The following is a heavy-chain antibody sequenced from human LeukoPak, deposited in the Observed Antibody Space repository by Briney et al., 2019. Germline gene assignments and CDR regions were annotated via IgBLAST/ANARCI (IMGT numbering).Heavy chain of an antibody. J-gene: IGHJ6*02. D-gene: IGHD5-12*01. Sequence: PSETLSLTCAVYGGSFSGYYWSWIRQPPGKGLEWIGEINHSGSTNYNPSLKSRVTISVGTSKNQFSLKLSSVTAADTAVYYCARVVATILYYYGMDVWGQGTTVTVSS. CDR3: ARVVATILYYYGMDV. CDR1: GGSFSGYY. CDR2: INHSGST. V-gene: IGHV4-34*01.